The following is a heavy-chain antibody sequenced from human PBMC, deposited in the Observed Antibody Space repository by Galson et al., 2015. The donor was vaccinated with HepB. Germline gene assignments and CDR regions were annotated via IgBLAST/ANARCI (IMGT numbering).Heavy chain of an antibody. Sequence: LRLSCAASGFTFSSYWMNWVRQAPGKGLEWVAHINQDGSSKYYVDSVKGRFTISRDHAKDSVYLQLDSLRAEDTAVYYCARRISLVRGIITKPDYYYGMDVWGQGTTVTVAS. CDR1: GFTFSSYW. CDR3: ARRISLVRGIITKPDYYYGMDV. V-gene: IGHV3-7*03. J-gene: IGHJ6*02. CDR2: INQDGSSK. D-gene: IGHD3-10*01.